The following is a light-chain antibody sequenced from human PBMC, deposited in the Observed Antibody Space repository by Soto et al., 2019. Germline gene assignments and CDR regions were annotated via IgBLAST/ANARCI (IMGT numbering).Light chain of an antibody. V-gene: IGKV1-5*01. Sequence: DIQMTQSPSTLSASVGDRVTITCRASQRMSGFLAWYQQKPGKAPQLLISDASSLESGVLSRFSGGGSGTAFTLTISSLQPEDFATYYCQHYSSNSGTFGPGTKVDIK. CDR2: DAS. CDR3: QHYSSNSGT. CDR1: QRMSGF. J-gene: IGKJ1*01.